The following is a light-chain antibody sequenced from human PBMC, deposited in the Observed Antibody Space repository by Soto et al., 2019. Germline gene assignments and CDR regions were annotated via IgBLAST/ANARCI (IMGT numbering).Light chain of an antibody. CDR1: QIIISW. Sequence: IHMTHSPATLSASVLYRVTITFRSSQIIISWLSCYQQQPGKAPQLLIYDASSLESGVPSRFSGSASGTEFPLTISSLQPDDFATYYCQQYNSYWTFGQGTKVDIK. J-gene: IGKJ1*01. CDR3: QQYNSYWT. V-gene: IGKV1-5*01. CDR2: DAS.